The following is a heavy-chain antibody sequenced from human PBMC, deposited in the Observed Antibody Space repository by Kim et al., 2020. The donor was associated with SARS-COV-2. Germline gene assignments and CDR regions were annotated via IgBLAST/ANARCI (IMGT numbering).Heavy chain of an antibody. CDR2: IKQDGSEK. D-gene: IGHD6-13*01. V-gene: IGHV3-7*01. J-gene: IGHJ6*02. CDR3: ARLAAGYPIYYFYGMDV. Sequence: GSLRLSCAASGFTFSSYWMSWVRQAPGKGLEWVANIKQDGSEKYYVDSVKGRFTISRDNAKNSLYLQMNSLRAEDTAVYYCARLAAGYPIYYFYGMDVWGQGTTVTVSS. CDR1: GFTFSSYW.